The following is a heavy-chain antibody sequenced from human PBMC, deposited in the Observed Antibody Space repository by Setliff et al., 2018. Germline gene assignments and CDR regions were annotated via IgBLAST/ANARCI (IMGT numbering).Heavy chain of an antibody. V-gene: IGHV5-51*01. J-gene: IGHJ4*02. CDR2: IYPGDSDT. CDR1: GYSFTGYW. CDR3: ARVVGADGIGIDY. Sequence: PGESLKISCKASGYSFTGYWIGWVRQMPGKGLEWMGIIYPGDSDTKYSPSFQGRVTISADKSIDTAYLQWSSLKASDTAIYYCARVVGADGIGIDYWGQGTVVTVSS. D-gene: IGHD2-15*01.